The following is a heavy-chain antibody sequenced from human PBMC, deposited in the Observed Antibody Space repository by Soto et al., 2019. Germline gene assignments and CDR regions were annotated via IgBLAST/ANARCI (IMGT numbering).Heavy chain of an antibody. CDR1: GFTFSSYA. CDR2: ISGSGGST. Sequence: EVQLLESGGGLVQPGGSLRLSCAASGFTFSSYAMSWVRQAPGKGLEWVSAISGSGGSTYYADSVKGRFTISRDNSKHTLHLQMNSLRAEVTAVYYCAKALPDPDYYDSSGHYSNWFDPWGQGTLVTVSS. CDR3: AKALPDPDYYDSSGHYSNWFDP. J-gene: IGHJ5*02. V-gene: IGHV3-23*01. D-gene: IGHD3-22*01.